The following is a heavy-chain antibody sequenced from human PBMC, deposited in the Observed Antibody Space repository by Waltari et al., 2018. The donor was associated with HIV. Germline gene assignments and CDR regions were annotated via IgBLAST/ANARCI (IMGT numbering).Heavy chain of an antibody. CDR1: GFTFSNYG. J-gene: IGHJ4*02. V-gene: IGHV3-33*01. Sequence: QVELVESGGGVVQPGKSVRLSCVASGFTFSNYGMHWVRQAPGKGLEWVAIIWYDGRNKYYADSVKGRFTISRDNSRNTVYLQMDSVKVDDTAVYYCASGYGGRNFDFWGPGTPISVSS. CDR3: ASGYGGRNFDF. D-gene: IGHD5-18*01. CDR2: IWYDGRNK.